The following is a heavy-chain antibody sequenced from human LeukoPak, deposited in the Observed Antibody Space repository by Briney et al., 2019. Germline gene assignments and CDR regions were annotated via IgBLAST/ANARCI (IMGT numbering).Heavy chain of an antibody. CDR2: FDPEDGET. V-gene: IGHV1-24*01. Sequence: GASVKVSCKVSGYTLTKLSMHWVRQAPGKGLEWMGGFDPEDGETIYAQKFQGRVTMTEDTSTDTAYVELSSLRSEDTAVYYCATDSYSSGWSFDYWGQGTLVTVSS. D-gene: IGHD6-19*01. CDR1: GYTLTKLS. CDR3: ATDSYSSGWSFDY. J-gene: IGHJ4*02.